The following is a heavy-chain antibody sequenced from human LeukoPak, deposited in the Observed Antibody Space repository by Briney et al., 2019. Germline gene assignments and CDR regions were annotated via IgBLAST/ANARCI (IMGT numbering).Heavy chain of an antibody. CDR1: GYSISSGYY. Sequence: SETLSLTCAVSGYSISSGYYWGWVRQPPEKGLECIGSIYHSGSTYYNPSLKSRVTMSVDTSKNQFSLKLSSVTAADTAVYYCARITRNYPRDAFDIWGQGTMVTVSS. J-gene: IGHJ3*02. CDR3: ARITRNYPRDAFDI. V-gene: IGHV4-38-2*01. CDR2: IYHSGST. D-gene: IGHD1-7*01.